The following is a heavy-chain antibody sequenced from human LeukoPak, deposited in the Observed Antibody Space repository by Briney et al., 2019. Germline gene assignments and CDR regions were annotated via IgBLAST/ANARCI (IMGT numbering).Heavy chain of an antibody. J-gene: IGHJ4*02. CDR2: IYHGGST. D-gene: IGHD2-2*01. V-gene: IGHV4-59*12. CDR3: ARDPHCSSTNCPFDF. CDR1: GGSISGYY. Sequence: ASETLSLTCTVSGGSISGYYWSWMRQPPGRGLEWIGYIYHGGSTNYNPSLKSRVTISVDTSKNQFSLKLSSVTAADTAVYYCARDPHCSSTNCPFDFWGQGTLVIVFS.